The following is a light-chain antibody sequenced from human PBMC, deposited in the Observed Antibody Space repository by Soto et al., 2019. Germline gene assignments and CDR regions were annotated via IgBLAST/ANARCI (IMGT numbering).Light chain of an antibody. CDR1: QSISSY. CDR2: AAS. J-gene: IGKJ1*01. V-gene: IGKV1-39*01. CDR3: QQSHSTPRT. Sequence: DIQMTQSPSSLSASVGDRVTITCRASQSISSYLNWYQQKPGKAPKLLIYAASSLQSGVPSGFSGSGSGTDFTLTISSLQPEDFATYYCQQSHSTPRTFGQGTKVDIK.